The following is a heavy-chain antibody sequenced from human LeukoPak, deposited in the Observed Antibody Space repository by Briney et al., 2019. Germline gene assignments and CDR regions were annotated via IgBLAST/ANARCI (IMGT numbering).Heavy chain of an antibody. Sequence: PGGSLRLSCTASGFTFGDYAMSWVRRAPGKGREWVGFIRSKAYGGTTEYAASVKGRFAISRDDSKSIAYLQMNSLKTEDTAVYYCMRSYYDFWSGSPPDAFDIWGQGTMVTVSS. V-gene: IGHV3-49*04. J-gene: IGHJ3*02. CDR3: MRSYYDFWSGSPPDAFDI. D-gene: IGHD3-3*01. CDR2: IRSKAYGGTT. CDR1: GFTFGDYA.